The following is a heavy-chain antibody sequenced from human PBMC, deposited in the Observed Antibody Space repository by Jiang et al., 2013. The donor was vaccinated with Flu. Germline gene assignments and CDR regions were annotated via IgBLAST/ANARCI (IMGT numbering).Heavy chain of an antibody. J-gene: IGHJ4*02. V-gene: IGHV3-33*01. CDR2: IWYDGSNK. Sequence: GGGVVQPGRSLRLSCAASGFTFSSYGMHWVRQAPGKGLEWVAVIWYDGSNKYYADSVKGRFTISRDNSKNTLYLQMNSLRAEDTAVYYCARDWGRYSGYDYPNFDYWGQGTLVTVSS. CDR3: ARDWGRYSGYDYPNFDY. CDR1: GFTFSSYG. D-gene: IGHD5-12*01.